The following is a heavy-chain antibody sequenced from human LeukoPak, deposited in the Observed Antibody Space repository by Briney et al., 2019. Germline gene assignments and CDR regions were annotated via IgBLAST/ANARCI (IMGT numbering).Heavy chain of an antibody. CDR3: ARCYGATQYYYYMDV. D-gene: IGHD1-26*01. CDR2: IIPIFGTA. J-gene: IGHJ6*03. Sequence: SVKVSCKASGGTFSSYAISWVRQAPGQGLEWMGGIIPIFGTANYAQKFQGRVTITADESTSTAYMELSSLRSEDTAVYYCARCYGATQYYYYMDVWGKGTTVTVSS. V-gene: IGHV1-69*13. CDR1: GGTFSSYA.